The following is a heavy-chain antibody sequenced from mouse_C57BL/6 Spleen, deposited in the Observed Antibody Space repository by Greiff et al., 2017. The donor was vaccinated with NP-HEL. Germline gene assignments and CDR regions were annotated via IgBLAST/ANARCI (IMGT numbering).Heavy chain of an antibody. CDR3: AREGFAY. Sequence: EVQLQQSGPELVKPGASVKISCKASGYSFTGYYMNWVKQSPEKSLEWIGEINPSTGGTTYNQKFQAKATLTVDKSSSTAYMQLKSLTSEDSAVYYCAREGFAYWGQGTLVTVAA. J-gene: IGHJ3*01. CDR1: GYSFTGYY. CDR2: INPSTGGT. V-gene: IGHV1-42*01.